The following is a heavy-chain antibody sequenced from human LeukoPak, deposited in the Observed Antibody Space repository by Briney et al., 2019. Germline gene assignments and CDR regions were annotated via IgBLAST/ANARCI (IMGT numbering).Heavy chain of an antibody. D-gene: IGHD2-21*02. V-gene: IGHV3-48*03. J-gene: IGHJ4*02. Sequence: GGSLRLSCAVSGFTFSNYEMNWVRQAPGKGLEWVSYITSSGSTIYYADSVKGRFTISRDNAKNSLYLQMNSLRAEDTAVYFCARARCGNDCYAYHFDYWGQGTLVTVSS. CDR1: GFTFSNYE. CDR2: ITSSGSTI. CDR3: ARARCGNDCYAYHFDY.